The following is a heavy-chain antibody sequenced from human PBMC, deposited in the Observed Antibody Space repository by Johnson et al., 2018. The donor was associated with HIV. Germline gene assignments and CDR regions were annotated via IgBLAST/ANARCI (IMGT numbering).Heavy chain of an antibody. V-gene: IGHV3-7*03. J-gene: IGHJ3*02. CDR1: GFTFSSYW. CDR2: IKPGGSEK. Sequence: VQLVESGGGLVQPGGSLRLSCVASGFTFSSYWMSWVRQAPGKGLEWVANIKPGGSEKYYVDSVKGRFTISRDNAKNSMSLQMNRLRDEDTAMYYCARGRGALDIWGQGTMVTVSS. CDR3: ARGRGALDI. D-gene: IGHD3-16*01.